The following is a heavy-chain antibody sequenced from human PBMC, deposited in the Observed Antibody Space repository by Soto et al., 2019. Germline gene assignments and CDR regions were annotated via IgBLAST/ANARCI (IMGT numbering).Heavy chain of an antibody. Sequence: PSETLSLTCAVYGGSFSGYYWSWIRQPPGKGLEWIGEINHSGSTNYNPSLKSRVTISVDTSKNQFSLRLSSVTAADAPVYYCARGHEGRSCGYEIDYWGQGTLVTVSS. CDR1: GGSFSGYY. CDR3: ARGHEGRSCGYEIDY. V-gene: IGHV4-34*01. D-gene: IGHD5-12*01. J-gene: IGHJ4*02. CDR2: INHSGST.